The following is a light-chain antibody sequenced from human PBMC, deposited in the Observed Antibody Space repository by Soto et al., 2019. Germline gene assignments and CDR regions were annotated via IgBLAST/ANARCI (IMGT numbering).Light chain of an antibody. V-gene: IGLV1-40*01. CDR2: GNS. Sequence: QSVLTQPPSVSGAPGQRVTSSCTGSSSNIGAGYDVHWYQQLPGTAPKLLIYGNSNRPSGVPDRFSGSKSGTSASLAITGLQAEDEADYYCQSYDSSLSSYVFGTGTMVTVL. J-gene: IGLJ1*01. CDR3: QSYDSSLSSYV. CDR1: SSNIGAGYD.